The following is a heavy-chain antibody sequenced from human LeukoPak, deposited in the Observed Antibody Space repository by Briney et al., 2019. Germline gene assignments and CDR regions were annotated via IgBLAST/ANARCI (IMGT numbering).Heavy chain of an antibody. V-gene: IGHV3-21*01. J-gene: IGHJ4*02. CDR2: INSDSDYT. D-gene: IGHD2-2*01. CDR1: GFTVSSNY. CDR3: ARSVVDAAFDY. Sequence: GGSLRLSCAASGFTVSSNYMSWVRQAPGKGLEWVSSINSDSDYTYYADSVKGRFTISRDNAKNSLYLQMNSLRAEDTAVYYCARSVVDAAFDYWGQGTLVTVSS.